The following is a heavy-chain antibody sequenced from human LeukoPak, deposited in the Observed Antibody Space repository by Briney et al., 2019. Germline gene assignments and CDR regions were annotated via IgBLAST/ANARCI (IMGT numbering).Heavy chain of an antibody. D-gene: IGHD5-12*01. V-gene: IGHV4-4*07. CDR3: ARGYSGYGKGNWFDP. CDR1: GGSISSYY. Sequence: PSETLSLTCSVSGGSISSYYWSWIRQPAGKGLEWIGRIYTSGSTNYNPSLKSRVTMSVDTSKNQFSLKLSSVTAADTAVYYCARGYSGYGKGNWFDPWGQGTLVTVSS. CDR2: IYTSGST. J-gene: IGHJ5*02.